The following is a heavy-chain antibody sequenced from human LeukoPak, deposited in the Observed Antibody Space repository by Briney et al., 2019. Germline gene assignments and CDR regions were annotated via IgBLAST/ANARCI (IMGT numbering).Heavy chain of an antibody. CDR1: GFTFSSYA. Sequence: PGGSLRLSCAASGFTFSSYAMSWVGQAPGKGLDWVSAISGSGGSTYYADSVKGRFTISRDNSKNTLYLQMNSLRAEDTAVYYCAKGCAIGTWRNRFDPWGQGTLVTVSS. V-gene: IGHV3-23*01. CDR2: ISGSGGST. J-gene: IGHJ5*02. CDR3: AKGCAIGTWRNRFDP. D-gene: IGHD1-26*01.